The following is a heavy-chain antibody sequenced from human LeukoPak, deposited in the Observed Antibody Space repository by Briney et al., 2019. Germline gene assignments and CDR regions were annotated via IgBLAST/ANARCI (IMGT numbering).Heavy chain of an antibody. D-gene: IGHD3-16*01. V-gene: IGHV7-4-1*02. CDR1: GYTFTSYY. Sequence: GASVKVSYKASGYTFTSYYMHWVRQAPGQGLEWMGWINTNTGNPTYAQGFTGRFVFSLDTSVSTAYLQISSLKAEDTAVYYCARGGRLRSIPTYNWFDPWGQGTLVTVSS. CDR2: INTNTGNP. CDR3: ARGGRLRSIPTYNWFDP. J-gene: IGHJ5*02.